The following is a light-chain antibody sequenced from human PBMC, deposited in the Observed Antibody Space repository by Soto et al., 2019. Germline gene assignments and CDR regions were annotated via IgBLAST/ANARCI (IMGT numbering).Light chain of an antibody. CDR2: GAS. J-gene: IGKJ5*01. CDR3: QQYNEWPPFT. CDR1: QSVSSD. Sequence: EIVMTQSPATLSVSPGERATLSCRASQSVSSDLAWYQQKPGQSPRLLIYGASTRATGIPARFSGSGSGTEFTLTVSSLQPEDFAVYYCQQYNEWPPFTFGQGTRL. V-gene: IGKV3-15*01.